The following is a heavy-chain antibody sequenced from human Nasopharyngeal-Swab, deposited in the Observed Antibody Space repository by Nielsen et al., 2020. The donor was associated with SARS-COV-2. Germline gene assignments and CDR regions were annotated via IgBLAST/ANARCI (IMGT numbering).Heavy chain of an antibody. CDR3: ARGRDGYYDPFDY. Sequence: SETLSLTCTVSRGFMRSYYWNWIRQAPGKGLEWIGYIHNSGSTNYNPSLKSRVTISVDTSKNQFSLKLSSATAADTAMYYCARGRDGYYDPFDYWGQGALVTVSS. J-gene: IGHJ4*02. CDR1: RGFMRSYY. V-gene: IGHV4-59*01. D-gene: IGHD3-3*01. CDR2: IHNSGST.